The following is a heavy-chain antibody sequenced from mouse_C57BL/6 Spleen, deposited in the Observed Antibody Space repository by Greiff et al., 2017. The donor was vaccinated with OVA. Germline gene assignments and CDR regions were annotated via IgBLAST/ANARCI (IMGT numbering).Heavy chain of an antibody. Sequence: EVHLVESGPGLVKPSQSLSLTCSVTGYSITSGYYWNWIRQFPGNKLEWMGYISYDGSNNYNPPLKNRIAITRDTSKNQFFLKLNSVTTEDTATYYCARVGYYDWAMDYWGQGTSVTVSS. V-gene: IGHV3-6*01. CDR1: GYSITSGYY. D-gene: IGHD2-4*01. CDR2: ISYDGSN. J-gene: IGHJ4*01. CDR3: ARVGYYDWAMDY.